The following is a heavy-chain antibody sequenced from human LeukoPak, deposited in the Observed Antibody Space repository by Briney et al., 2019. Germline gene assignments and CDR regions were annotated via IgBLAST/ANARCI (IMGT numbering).Heavy chain of an antibody. D-gene: IGHD4-17*01. V-gene: IGHV3-74*01. J-gene: IGHJ6*02. Sequence: GGSLRLSCVASVFTFSSYWMHWVRQAPGKGLVWVSRINSDGSSISYADSVKGRFTISRDNAKNTLYLQMNSLRAEDTAVYYCARGSGYGDYVSYYYYGMDVWGQGTTVTVSS. CDR3: ARGSGYGDYVSYYYYGMDV. CDR1: VFTFSSYW. CDR2: INSDGSSI.